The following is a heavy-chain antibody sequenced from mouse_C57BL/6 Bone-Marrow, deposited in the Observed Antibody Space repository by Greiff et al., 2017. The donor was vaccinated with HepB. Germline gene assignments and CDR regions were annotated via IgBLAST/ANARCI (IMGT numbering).Heavy chain of an antibody. V-gene: IGHV2-2*01. CDR2: IWSGGST. Sequence: QVQLKESGPGLVQPSQSLSITCTVSGFSLTSYGVHWVRQSPGKGLAWLGVIWSGGSTDYNAAFISRLSISKDNSKSQVFFKMNSLQADDTAIYYCARNAYFTRVYFDYWGQGTTLTVSS. D-gene: IGHD2-12*01. CDR3: ARNAYFTRVYFDY. J-gene: IGHJ2*01. CDR1: GFSLTSYG.